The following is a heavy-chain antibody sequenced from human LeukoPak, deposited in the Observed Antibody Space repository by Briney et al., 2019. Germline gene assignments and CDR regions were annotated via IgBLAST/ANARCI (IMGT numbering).Heavy chain of an antibody. D-gene: IGHD4-17*01. Sequence: GGSLRLSCAASRFTFSNYGMQWVRQAPGKGLEWVAFIQYDGSKKYYADSVKGRFTISRDNSKNTFYLQMNSLKREDTAVYYCAKDGEMTTEDHDAFDIWGQGTLVTVSS. V-gene: IGHV3-30*02. J-gene: IGHJ3*02. CDR2: IQYDGSKK. CDR1: RFTFSNYG. CDR3: AKDGEMTTEDHDAFDI.